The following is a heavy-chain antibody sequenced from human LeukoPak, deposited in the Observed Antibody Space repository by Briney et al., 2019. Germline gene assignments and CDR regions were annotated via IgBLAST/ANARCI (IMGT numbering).Heavy chain of an antibody. CDR3: ARESLVRGASISGAFDI. D-gene: IGHD3-10*02. CDR2: ISSSSSYI. V-gene: IGHV3-21*01. CDR1: GFTFSSYS. Sequence: PGGSLRLSCVASGFTFSSYSMNWVRQAPGKGLEWVSSISSSSSYIYYADSVKGRFTISRDNAKNSLYLQMNSLRAEDTAVYYCARESLVRGASISGAFDIWGQGTMVTVSS. J-gene: IGHJ3*02.